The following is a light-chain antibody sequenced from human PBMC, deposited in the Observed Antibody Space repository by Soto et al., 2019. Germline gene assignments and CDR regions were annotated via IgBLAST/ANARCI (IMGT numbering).Light chain of an antibody. CDR2: GAS. Sequence: EIVLTQSPGTLSLSPGERATLSCRASQSVGSNYLAWYQQKPGQAPRLLIYGASSRATGIPDRFSGSGSGTDFTLTISSLEPEDFAVYYCQQYANSPLTFGGGTKVEIK. CDR1: QSVGSNY. CDR3: QQYANSPLT. V-gene: IGKV3-20*01. J-gene: IGKJ4*01.